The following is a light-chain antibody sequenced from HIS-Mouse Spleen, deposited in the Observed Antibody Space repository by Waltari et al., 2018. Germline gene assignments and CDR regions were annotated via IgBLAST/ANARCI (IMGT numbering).Light chain of an antibody. J-gene: IGLJ2*01. CDR3: YSTDSSGNHRV. Sequence: SYELTQPPLVSVSPGQTARITCSGDALPTKYAYWYQQKSGQAPVLVIYEDSKRPSGIPERFSGSSSGTMATLTISGAQVEDEADYYCYSTDSSGNHRVFGGGTKLTVL. CDR1: ALPTKY. V-gene: IGLV3-10*01. CDR2: EDS.